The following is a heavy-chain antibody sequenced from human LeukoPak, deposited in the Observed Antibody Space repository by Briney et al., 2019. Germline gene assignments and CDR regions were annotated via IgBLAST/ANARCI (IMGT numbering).Heavy chain of an antibody. CDR3: ASLYSSALYSIVG. D-gene: IGHD6-19*01. J-gene: IGHJ4*02. CDR1: GGSINAYY. V-gene: IGHV4-59*08. Sequence: SETLSLTCTVSGGSINAYYWSWIWQPPGKGLEWIGHISYSGTTNYNASLKSRVTISVDTSKNQFSLKLRSVTAADTAVYYCASLYSSALYSIVGWGQGTLVTVSS. CDR2: ISYSGTT.